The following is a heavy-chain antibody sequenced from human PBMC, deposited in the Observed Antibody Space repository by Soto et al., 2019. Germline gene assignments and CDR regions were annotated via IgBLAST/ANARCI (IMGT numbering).Heavy chain of an antibody. CDR1: GYTFTSYA. D-gene: IGHD6-19*01. CDR2: INAGNCNT. CDR3: ASAIAVAGERRYYFDY. J-gene: IGHJ4*02. V-gene: IGHV1-3*01. Sequence: QVQLVQSGAEVKKPGASVKVSCKASGYTFTSYAMHWVRQAPGQRLEWMGWINAGNCNTKYSQKCQGRVTITRDTSASTAYMGLSSLRSEDTAVYYCASAIAVAGERRYYFDYWGQGTLVTVSS.